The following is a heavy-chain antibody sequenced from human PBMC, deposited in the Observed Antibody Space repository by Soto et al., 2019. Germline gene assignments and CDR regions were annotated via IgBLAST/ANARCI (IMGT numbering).Heavy chain of an antibody. J-gene: IGHJ6*01. D-gene: IGHD2-21*01. Sequence: EVELLESGGALVQPGGSLRLSCSVSGFTFSAYAMNWVRQAPGKGLEWISAVSGRGDGTFYADSVKGRFTISRDNFKTTVYMKMTSRTVDDTAVYYCAKDVAEGLPYSGMAVWGRGTPVTVSS. CDR1: GFTFSAYA. CDR3: AKDVAEGLPYSGMAV. V-gene: IGHV3-23*01. CDR2: VSGRGDGT.